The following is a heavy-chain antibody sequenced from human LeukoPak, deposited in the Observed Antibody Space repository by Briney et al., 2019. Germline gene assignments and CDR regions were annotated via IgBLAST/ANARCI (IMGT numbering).Heavy chain of an antibody. D-gene: IGHD2-2*02. V-gene: IGHV4-34*01. J-gene: IGHJ2*01. Sequence: PSETLSLTCAVYGGSFSGYYWSWIRQPPGKELEWIGEINHSGSTNYNPSLKSRVTISVDTSKNQFSLKLSSVTAADTAVYYCARGLVVPAAILYFDLWGRGTLVTVSS. CDR2: INHSGST. CDR3: ARGLVVPAAILYFDL. CDR1: GGSFSGYY.